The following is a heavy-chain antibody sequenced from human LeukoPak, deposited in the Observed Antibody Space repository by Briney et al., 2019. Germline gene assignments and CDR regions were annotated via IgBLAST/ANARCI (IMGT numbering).Heavy chain of an antibody. CDR2: MNIDGSEK. Sequence: GGSLRLSCAASGFTFSSYWMGWVRQAPGKRLEWVANMNIDGSEKYYADTAKGRFTISRDDARNSVYLQMNSLRVEDTAVYYCARDPVEWELLLDYWGQGTLVTVSS. D-gene: IGHD1-26*01. CDR3: ARDPVEWELLLDY. CDR1: GFTFSSYW. V-gene: IGHV3-7*01. J-gene: IGHJ4*02.